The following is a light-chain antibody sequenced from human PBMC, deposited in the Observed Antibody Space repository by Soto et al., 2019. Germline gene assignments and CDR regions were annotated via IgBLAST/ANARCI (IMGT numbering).Light chain of an antibody. CDR1: SSDVGKYDR. CDR3: SSYTSTSRYV. Sequence: QSARTQPPSVSGSPGQSVTISCTGTSSDVGKYDRVSWYQQPPGTAPKLIIYEVTNRPSGVPARLSGSKSGNTASLTISGLQAEDEADYYCSSYTSTSRYVFGAGTKVTVL. CDR2: EVT. J-gene: IGLJ1*01. V-gene: IGLV2-18*02.